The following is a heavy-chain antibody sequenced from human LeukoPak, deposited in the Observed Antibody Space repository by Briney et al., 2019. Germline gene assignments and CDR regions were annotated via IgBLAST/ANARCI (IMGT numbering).Heavy chain of an antibody. Sequence: PSETLSLTCTVSGGSISSSSYYWSWIRQPPGKGLEWIGEINHSGSTNYSPSLKSRVTISVDTSKNQFSLKLSSVTAADTAVYYCARAVRGVLYYYYYYMDVWGKGTTVTVSS. CDR1: GGSISSSSYY. J-gene: IGHJ6*03. CDR2: INHSGST. V-gene: IGHV4-39*07. D-gene: IGHD3-10*02. CDR3: ARAVRGVLYYYYYYMDV.